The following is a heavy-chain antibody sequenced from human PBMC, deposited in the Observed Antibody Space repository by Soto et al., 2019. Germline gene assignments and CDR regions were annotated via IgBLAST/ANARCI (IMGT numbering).Heavy chain of an antibody. J-gene: IGHJ4*02. CDR1: GFTFSSYG. V-gene: IGHV3-30*18. D-gene: IGHD3-16*02. CDR3: AKDRWEFSRYFGS. CDR2: VTKDGNGQ. Sequence: QVQLVESGGGVVQPGTSLRLSCAASGFTFSSYGMHWVRQAPGKGLEWVAVVTKDGNGQYYADYVEERFSVSRDNSNNTLSLQMCCVSPDYTSFDGCAKDRWEFSRYFGSGGQGTRDTV.